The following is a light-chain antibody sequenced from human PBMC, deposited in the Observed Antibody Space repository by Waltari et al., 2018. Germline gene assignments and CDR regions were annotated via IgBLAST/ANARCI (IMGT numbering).Light chain of an antibody. CDR1: QSVSRN. V-gene: IGKV3-15*01. CDR3: QQYNNWPPLT. CDR2: GAP. Sequence: EIVMTQSPATLSVSPGERATLPCRASQSVSRNLAWYQQKPGQAPRLLIYGAPTRATGIPARFSGSGSGTEFTLTISSMQSEDFAVYYCQQYNNWPPLTFGGGTKVEIK. J-gene: IGKJ4*01.